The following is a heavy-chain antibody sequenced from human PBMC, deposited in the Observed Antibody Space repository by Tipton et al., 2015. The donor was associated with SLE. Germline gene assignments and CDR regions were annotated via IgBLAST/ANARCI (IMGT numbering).Heavy chain of an antibody. Sequence: TLSLTCTVSGGSIGSGSYYWSWIRQPAGKGLEWIGYIYTSGSTNYNPSLKSRVTISVDTSKNQFSLKLSSVTAADTAVYSCARGEDPDPFDSWGRGTMVTVSS. CDR2: IYTSGST. V-gene: IGHV4-61*09. CDR3: ARGEDPDPFDS. CDR1: GGSIGSGSYY. J-gene: IGHJ3*02.